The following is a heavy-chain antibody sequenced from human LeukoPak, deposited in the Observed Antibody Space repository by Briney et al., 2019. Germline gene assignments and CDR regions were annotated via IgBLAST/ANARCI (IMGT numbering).Heavy chain of an antibody. CDR1: GFTFSSYA. V-gene: IGHV3-30*03. D-gene: IGHD6-13*01. J-gene: IGHJ4*02. CDR2: ISYDGSNK. Sequence: PGGSLRLSCAASGFTFSSYAMSRVRQAPGKGLEWVAVISYDGSNKYYADSVKGRFTISRDNSKNTLYLQMNSLRAEDTAVYYCASTGYSSSWYVGYFDYWGQGTLVTVSS. CDR3: ASTGYSSSWYVGYFDY.